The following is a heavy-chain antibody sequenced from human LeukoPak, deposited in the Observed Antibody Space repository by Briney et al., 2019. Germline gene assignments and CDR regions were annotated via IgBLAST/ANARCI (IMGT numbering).Heavy chain of an antibody. CDR2: ISYDGSNK. V-gene: IGHV3-30-3*01. CDR3: ARGVFGADDVFDI. Sequence: PGRSLRLSCAASGFTFSSYAMHWVRQAPGKGLEWVAVISYDGSNKYYADSVKGRFTISRDNPKNTLYLQMNSLRAEDTAVYFCARGVFGADDVFDIWGQGTMVTVSS. CDR1: GFTFSSYA. J-gene: IGHJ3*02. D-gene: IGHD3-10*01.